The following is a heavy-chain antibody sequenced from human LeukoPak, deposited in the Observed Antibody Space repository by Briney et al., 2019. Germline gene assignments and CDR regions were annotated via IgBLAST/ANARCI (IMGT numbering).Heavy chain of an antibody. J-gene: IGHJ4*02. Sequence: PGGSLRLSCAASGFTFSSYAMHWVRQAPGKGLEWVAVISYDGSNKYYADSVKGRFTISRDNSKNTLYLQMNSLRAEDTAVYYCATTRGEDRGAWDYWGQGTLVTVSS. CDR2: ISYDGSNK. V-gene: IGHV3-30-3*01. CDR3: ATTRGEDRGAWDY. CDR1: GFTFSSYA. D-gene: IGHD3-16*01.